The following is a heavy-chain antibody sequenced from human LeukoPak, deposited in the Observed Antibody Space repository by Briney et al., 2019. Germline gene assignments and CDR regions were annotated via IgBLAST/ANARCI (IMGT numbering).Heavy chain of an antibody. CDR1: GGSISSYY. Sequence: KPSETLSLTCTVSGGSISSYYWSWIRQPPGKGLEWIGSIYHSGSTYYNPSLKSRVTISVDTSKNQFSLKLSSVTAADTAVYYCARAVGYSYGDYWGQGTLVTVSS. CDR2: IYHSGST. J-gene: IGHJ4*02. V-gene: IGHV4-38-2*02. CDR3: ARAVGYSYGDY. D-gene: IGHD5-18*01.